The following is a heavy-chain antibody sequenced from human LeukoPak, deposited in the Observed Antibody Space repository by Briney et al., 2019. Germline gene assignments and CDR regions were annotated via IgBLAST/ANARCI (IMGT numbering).Heavy chain of an antibody. D-gene: IGHD3-9*01. V-gene: IGHV3-48*03. CDR2: ISSSGSTI. Sequence: PGGSLRLSCAASGFTFSSYEMNWVRQAPGKGLEWVSYISSSGSTIYYADSVKGRFTISRDNAKNSLYLQMNSLRAEDTAVYYCARDSYHFDWSPFDYWGQGTLVTVSS. CDR1: GFTFSSYE. J-gene: IGHJ4*02. CDR3: ARDSYHFDWSPFDY.